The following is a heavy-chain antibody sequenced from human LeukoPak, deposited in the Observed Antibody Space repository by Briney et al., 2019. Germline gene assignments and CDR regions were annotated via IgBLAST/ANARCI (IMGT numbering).Heavy chain of an antibody. CDR2: IRSKAYGGTT. J-gene: IGHJ6*02. CDR3: SRGPILLWLHNGMDV. Sequence: GGSLRLSCTASGFIFGDHAMSWVRQAPGKGLECVGFIRSKAYGGTTEYAASVKGRFTISRDDSKGIAYLQMNSLKTEDTAVYYCSRGPILLWLHNGMDVWGQGPTVTVSS. CDR1: GFIFGDHA. D-gene: IGHD3-10*01. V-gene: IGHV3-49*04.